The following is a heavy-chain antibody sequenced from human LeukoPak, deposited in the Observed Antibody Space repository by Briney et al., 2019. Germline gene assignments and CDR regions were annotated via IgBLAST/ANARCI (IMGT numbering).Heavy chain of an antibody. CDR1: GGSFSGYY. CDR2: INHSGST. CDR3: ARHQPWFDP. Sequence: SETLSLTCAVYGGSFSGYYWSWIRQPPGRGLEWIGEINHSGSTNYNPSLKSRVTISVDTSKNQFSLKLSSVTAADTAVYYCARHQPWFDPWGQGTLVTVSS. J-gene: IGHJ5*02. V-gene: IGHV4-34*01.